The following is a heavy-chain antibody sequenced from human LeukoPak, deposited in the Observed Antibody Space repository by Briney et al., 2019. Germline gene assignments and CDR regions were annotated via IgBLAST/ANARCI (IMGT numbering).Heavy chain of an antibody. CDR3: ARGLDYGSGSYYNSNWFDP. CDR1: GGSISSGGYS. V-gene: IGHV4-30-2*01. CDR2: IYHSGST. D-gene: IGHD3-10*01. J-gene: IGHJ5*02. Sequence: SETLSLTCAASGGSISSGGYSWRWIRQPPGKGLEWIGYIYHSGSTYYNPSLKSRVTISVDRSKNQFSLKLSSVSAADTAVYYCARGLDYGSGSYYNSNWFDPWGQGTLVTVSS.